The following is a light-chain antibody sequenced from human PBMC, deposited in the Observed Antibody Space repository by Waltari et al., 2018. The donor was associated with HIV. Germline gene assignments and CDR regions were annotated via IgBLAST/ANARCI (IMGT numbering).Light chain of an antibody. Sequence: QSALTQPHSVSGSPGQSLTISCTGTSTYVDPFVSLYQQHPGKAPKVIIFDVNKRPAGVPDRFSGSKSGNTASLTISGLQAEDEADYYCCSHAGNFIFVFGTGTKVTVL. V-gene: IGLV2-11*01. CDR1: STYVDPF. CDR2: DVN. CDR3: CSHAGNFIFV. J-gene: IGLJ1*01.